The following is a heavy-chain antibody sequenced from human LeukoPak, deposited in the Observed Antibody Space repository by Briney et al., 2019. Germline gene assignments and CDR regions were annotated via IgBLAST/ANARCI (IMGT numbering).Heavy chain of an antibody. CDR2: IYHAGST. Sequence: GTLSLTCGVSGGPIISSNWWSWVRQPPGKGLEWIGEIYHAGSTNYNPSLKSRVTISVDTSRNQFSLRLTSVTAADTAVYYCASLFCSGGSCYDFDYWGQGTLVTVSS. V-gene: IGHV4-4*02. J-gene: IGHJ4*02. CDR1: GGPIISSNW. D-gene: IGHD2-15*01. CDR3: ASLFCSGGSCYDFDY.